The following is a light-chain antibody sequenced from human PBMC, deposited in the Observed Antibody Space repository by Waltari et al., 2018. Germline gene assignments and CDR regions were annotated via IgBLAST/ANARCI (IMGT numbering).Light chain of an antibody. CDR2: EDS. V-gene: IGLV2-23*01. CDR1: RSDVGRYDL. J-gene: IGLJ3*02. Sequence: QSALTQPASVSGSPGQSITISCTGSRSDVGRYDLVSWYQHHPDKAPQVLIFEDSKRPSGVSNRFSGSKSGNTASLTISGLQAEDEADYYCCSYADSRTWVFGGGTKLTVL. CDR3: CSYADSRTWV.